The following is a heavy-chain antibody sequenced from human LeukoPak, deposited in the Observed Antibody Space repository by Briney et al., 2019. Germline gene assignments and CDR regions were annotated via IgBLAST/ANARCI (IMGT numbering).Heavy chain of an antibody. Sequence: TGGSLRLSCAASGFTFSSYEMNWVRQAPGKGLEWVSYISSSGSTIYYADSVKGRFTISRDNAKNSLYLQMTSLSAEDTAVYYCAELGIPMIGGVWGKGTTVTISS. V-gene: IGHV3-48*03. CDR1: GFTFSSYE. D-gene: IGHD3-10*02. CDR3: AELGIPMIGGV. J-gene: IGHJ6*04. CDR2: ISSSGSTI.